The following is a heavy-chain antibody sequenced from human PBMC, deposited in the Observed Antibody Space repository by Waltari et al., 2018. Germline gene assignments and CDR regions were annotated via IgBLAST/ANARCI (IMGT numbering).Heavy chain of an antibody. CDR1: GFIFSSYA. V-gene: IGHV3-23*04. D-gene: IGHD4-17*01. CDR3: ARLPGDYVGY. CDR2: IIGPGGST. J-gene: IGHJ4*02. Sequence: EVQLVESGGGLVQPGGSLRLSCAASGFIFSSYAMSWVRQAPGKGLEWVAAIIGPGGSTYTADSVKCRFTISRDNSKNTVYLQVNSLRAEDTAVYYCARLPGDYVGYWGQGTLVTVSS.